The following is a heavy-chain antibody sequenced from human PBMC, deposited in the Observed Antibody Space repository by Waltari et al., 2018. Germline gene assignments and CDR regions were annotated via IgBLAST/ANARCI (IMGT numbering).Heavy chain of an antibody. V-gene: IGHV4-39*07. Sequence: QLQLQESGPGLVKPSETLSLTCTVSGGSISSSSYYWGWIRQPPGKGLEWIGSIYYSGSTYYNPSLKTRVTISVDTSKNQFSLKLSSVTAADTAVYYCARGPINYGDYEAIDYWGQGTLVTVSS. D-gene: IGHD4-17*01. CDR3: ARGPINYGDYEAIDY. CDR1: GGSISSSSYY. CDR2: IYYSGST. J-gene: IGHJ4*02.